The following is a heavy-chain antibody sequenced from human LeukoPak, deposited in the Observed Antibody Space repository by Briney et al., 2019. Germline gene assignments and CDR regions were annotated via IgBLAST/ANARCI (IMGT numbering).Heavy chain of an antibody. CDR3: AKGSGWYV. D-gene: IGHD6-19*01. J-gene: IGHJ4*02. CDR2: ISGSGGST. V-gene: IGHV3-23*01. CDR1: GFTFSSSS. Sequence: GGSLRLSCAASGFTFSSSSMSWVRQARGKGLEWFSVISGSGGSTDYADSVKGRFTISRDNSKNTLYLQMNSLRAEDTAVYYCAKGSGWYVWGQGTLVTVSS.